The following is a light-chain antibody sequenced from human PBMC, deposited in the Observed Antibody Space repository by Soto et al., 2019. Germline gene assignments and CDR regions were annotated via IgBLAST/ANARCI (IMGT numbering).Light chain of an antibody. CDR3: HQYGSART. CDR1: QSVSSSY. J-gene: IGKJ1*01. V-gene: IGKV3-20*01. CDR2: GAC. Sequence: EIVLTQSPGTLSLSPGERATLSCRASQSVSSSYFAWYQQKPGQAPRPLIYGACSRATGIPDRFSGSGSGTDFTLTISRLEPEDFAVYYCHQYGSARTVGQGTKVEIK.